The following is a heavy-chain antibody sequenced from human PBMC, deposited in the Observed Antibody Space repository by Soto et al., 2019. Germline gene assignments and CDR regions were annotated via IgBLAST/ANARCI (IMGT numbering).Heavy chain of an antibody. CDR3: VYGGKSKLFDL. CDR2: ISWNGDSS. CDR1: GLNLIDYT. Sequence: PGGSLRLSCVASGLNLIDYTMHWVRQVPGKGLEWVSLISWNGDSSDYADSVKSRFTISRDNTKNSLYLQMNSLRTEDTAFCFCVYGGKSKLFDLWGRGSLVT. J-gene: IGHJ3*01. D-gene: IGHD4-17*01. V-gene: IGHV3-43*01.